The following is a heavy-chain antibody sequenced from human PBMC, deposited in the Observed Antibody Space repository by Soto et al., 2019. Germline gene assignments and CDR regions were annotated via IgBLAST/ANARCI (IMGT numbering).Heavy chain of an antibody. J-gene: IGHJ4*02. CDR2: ISYDGSDK. CDR1: GFTFSSYA. Sequence: GGSLRLSCAASGFTFSSYAMHWVRQAPGKGLERVALISYDGSDKDYADSVKGRFTISRDNSRNTLFLQMNSLRAEDTAVYFCARDYYKYYDSSGYYRSPAYWGQGTLVTVSS. D-gene: IGHD3-22*01. CDR3: ARDYYKYYDSSGYYRSPAY. V-gene: IGHV3-30-3*01.